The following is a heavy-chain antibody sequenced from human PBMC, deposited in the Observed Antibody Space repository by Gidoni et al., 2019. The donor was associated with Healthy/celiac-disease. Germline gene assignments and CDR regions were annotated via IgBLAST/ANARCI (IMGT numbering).Heavy chain of an antibody. Sequence: EVQLVESGGGLVQPGRSLRLSCAASGFTFDDYAMHWVRQAPGKGLEWVPGISWNSGSIGYADSVKGRFTISRDNAKNSLYLQMNSLRAEDTALYYCAKDRTGYSSGWYDYWGQGTLVTVSS. CDR2: ISWNSGSI. D-gene: IGHD6-19*01. V-gene: IGHV3-9*01. CDR1: GFTFDDYA. J-gene: IGHJ4*02. CDR3: AKDRTGYSSGWYDY.